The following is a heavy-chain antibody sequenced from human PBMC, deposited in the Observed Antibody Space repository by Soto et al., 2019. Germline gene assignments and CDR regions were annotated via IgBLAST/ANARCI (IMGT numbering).Heavy chain of an antibody. CDR2: IYYSGST. CDR1: GGSISSGGSY. Sequence: SETLSLTCTVSGGSISSGGSYWSWIRQHPGKGLEWIGYIYYSGSTYYNPSLKSRVTISVDTSKNQFSLKLSSVTAADAAVYYCARAYQPLGYYFDDWGQGTLVTVSS. CDR3: ARAYQPLGYYFDD. D-gene: IGHD2-2*01. V-gene: IGHV4-31*03. J-gene: IGHJ4*02.